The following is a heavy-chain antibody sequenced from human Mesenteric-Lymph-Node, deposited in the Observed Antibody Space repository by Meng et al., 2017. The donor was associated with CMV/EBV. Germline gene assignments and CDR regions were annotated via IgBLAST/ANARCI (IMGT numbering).Heavy chain of an antibody. Sequence: ASGGTFSSYAISWVRQAPGQGLEWMGRIIPILGIANYAQKFQGRVTITADKSTSTAYMELSSLRSEDTAVYYCARVSYYYDSSGIDYWGQGTLVTVSS. D-gene: IGHD3-22*01. CDR3: ARVSYYYDSSGIDY. CDR2: IIPILGIA. CDR1: GGTFSSYA. V-gene: IGHV1-69*04. J-gene: IGHJ4*02.